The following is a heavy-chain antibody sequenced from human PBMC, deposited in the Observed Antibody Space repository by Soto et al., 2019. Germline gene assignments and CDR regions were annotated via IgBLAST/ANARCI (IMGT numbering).Heavy chain of an antibody. D-gene: IGHD7-27*01. Sequence: GGSLRLSCAASGFTFSIFAMSWVRQSPGKGLEWVSTISGSGGSTYYADAVKGRFSISRDNSMGTLYLQMKSLRVEDTAIYYCAKEVSLGSTVDLGYWGQGTLVTVSS. CDR3: AKEVSLGSTVDLGY. CDR1: GFTFSIFA. V-gene: IGHV3-23*01. J-gene: IGHJ4*02. CDR2: ISGSGGST.